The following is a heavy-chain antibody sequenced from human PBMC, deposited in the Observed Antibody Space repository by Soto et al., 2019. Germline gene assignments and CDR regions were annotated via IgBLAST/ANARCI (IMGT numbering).Heavy chain of an antibody. J-gene: IGHJ3*02. Sequence: GASVKVSCKASGYTFTSYGISWVRQAPGQGLEWMGWINAYNGNTKYSQKFQGRVTITRDTSASTAYMELSSLRSEDTAVYYCARGRIAAAGTNAVNAFDIWGQGQWSPSPQ. V-gene: IGHV1-18*01. CDR2: INAYNGNT. D-gene: IGHD6-13*01. CDR1: GYTFTSYG. CDR3: ARGRIAAAGTNAVNAFDI.